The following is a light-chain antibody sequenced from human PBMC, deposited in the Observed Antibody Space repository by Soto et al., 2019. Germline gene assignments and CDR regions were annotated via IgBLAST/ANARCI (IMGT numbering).Light chain of an antibody. CDR2: MNN. CDR3: AAWDDSRNGVV. Sequence: QPVLTQPPSASGTPGQRVTISCSGSSSNIGSNNVHWYQQIPGTAPKLLIYMNNHRPSGVPDRFSGSKSATSSSLAISGLRSEDEADYYCAAWDDSRNGVVFGGGTKLTVL. J-gene: IGLJ2*01. CDR1: SSNIGSNN. V-gene: IGLV1-44*01.